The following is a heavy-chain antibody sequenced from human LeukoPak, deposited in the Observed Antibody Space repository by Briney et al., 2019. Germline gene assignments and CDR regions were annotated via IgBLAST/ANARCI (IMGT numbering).Heavy chain of an antibody. D-gene: IGHD3-10*01. V-gene: IGHV1-18*01. Sequence: ASVKVSCKASGYTFTSYGISWVRQAPGQGLEWMGWISAYNGNTNYAQKLQGRVTMTTDTSTSTAYMELRSLRSDDTAVYYCARRGGYYGSGSYQGVHGAFDIWGQGTMVTVSS. CDR2: ISAYNGNT. CDR1: GYTFTSYG. J-gene: IGHJ3*02. CDR3: ARRGGYYGSGSYQGVHGAFDI.